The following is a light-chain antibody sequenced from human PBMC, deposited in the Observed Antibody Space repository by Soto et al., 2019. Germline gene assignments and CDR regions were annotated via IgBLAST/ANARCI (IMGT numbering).Light chain of an antibody. V-gene: IGKV3-20*01. CDR1: QSVSSNY. J-gene: IGKJ5*01. Sequence: EVVLAQSPVTLSLSPGERATLSCRASQSVSSNYLAWYQKKPGQAPRLLIYGVSTRATGIPDRISGSGSGTDFILSISRLEPEDFAVYYCQQYGGSPPSFGQGTRLEIK. CDR2: GVS. CDR3: QQYGGSPPS.